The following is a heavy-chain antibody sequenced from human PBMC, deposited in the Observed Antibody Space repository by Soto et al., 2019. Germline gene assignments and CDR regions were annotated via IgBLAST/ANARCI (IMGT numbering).Heavy chain of an antibody. J-gene: IGHJ4*02. CDR3: ARQIYDSDSGPNFQYYFDS. V-gene: IGHV5-10-1*01. CDR1: GYSFAGYW. Sequence: EESVKISCSGSGYSFAGYWITWVRQMPWKGLEWMGRIDPSDSQTYYSPSFRGHVTISAAKSITTVFLQWGSLRASDTAMYYCARQIYDSDSGPNFQYYFDSWGQGTLVTVSS. D-gene: IGHD3-22*01. CDR2: IDPSDSQT.